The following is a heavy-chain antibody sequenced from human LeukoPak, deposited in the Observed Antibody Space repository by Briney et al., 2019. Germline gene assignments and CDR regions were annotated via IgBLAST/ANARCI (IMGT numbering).Heavy chain of an antibody. CDR3: AKDPNMAKGAFDI. D-gene: IGHD5-24*01. CDR1: GFTFSSYA. CDR2: ISGSGGST. Sequence: GGSLRLPCAASGFTFSSYAMSWVRQAPGKGLEWVSAISGSGGSTYYADSVKGRFTISRDNSKNTLYLQMNSLRAEDTAVYYCAKDPNMAKGAFDIWGQGTMVTVSS. J-gene: IGHJ3*02. V-gene: IGHV3-23*01.